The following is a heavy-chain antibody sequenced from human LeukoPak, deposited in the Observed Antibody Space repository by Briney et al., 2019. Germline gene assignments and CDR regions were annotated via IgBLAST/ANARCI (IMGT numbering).Heavy chain of an antibody. Sequence: SETPSLTCIVSGGSISSHYYSWIRQPPGKGLEWIGYVYKSGSTYYNPSLKSRVTISLDTSRNQISLKLTSVIAADRAVYYCARGGIGYYYMDVWGNGTTVTVSS. CDR3: ARGGIGYYYMDV. D-gene: IGHD3-16*01. CDR2: VYKSGST. J-gene: IGHJ6*03. V-gene: IGHV4-59*11. CDR1: GGSISSHY.